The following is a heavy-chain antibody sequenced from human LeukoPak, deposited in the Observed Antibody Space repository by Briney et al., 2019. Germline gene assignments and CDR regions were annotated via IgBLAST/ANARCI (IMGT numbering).Heavy chain of an antibody. V-gene: IGHV3-21*04. CDR3: ARRYSGSYGYYFDY. CDR1: GFTFSSYS. J-gene: IGHJ4*02. Sequence: GGSLRLSCAASGFTFSSYSMNWVRQAPGKGLEWVSSISSSSSYIYYADSVKGRFTISRDNAKNSLYLQMNSLRAEDTALYYCARRYSGSYGYYFDYWGQGTLVTVSS. CDR2: ISSSSSYI. D-gene: IGHD1-26*01.